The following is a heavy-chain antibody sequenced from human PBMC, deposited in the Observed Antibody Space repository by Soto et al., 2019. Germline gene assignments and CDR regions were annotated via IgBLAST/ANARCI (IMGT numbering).Heavy chain of an antibody. CDR3: ARRGTYSSGWDY. V-gene: IGHV5-51*01. J-gene: IGHJ4*02. CDR2: THGGDANT. D-gene: IGHD6-19*01. CDR1: GYIFSIYW. Sequence: GESLKISCNGSGYIFSIYWIGLVLQMPGKGLEWMGITHGGDANTRYSPSFEGQVTISTDKSITTAYLQWSSLKASDTAMYYCARRGTYSSGWDYWGQGTLVTVSS.